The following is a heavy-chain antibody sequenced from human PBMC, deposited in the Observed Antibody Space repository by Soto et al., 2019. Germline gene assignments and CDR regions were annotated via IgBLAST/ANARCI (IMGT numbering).Heavy chain of an antibody. CDR2: ISSSSSTR. J-gene: IGHJ4*02. V-gene: IGHV3-48*02. CDR3: VSRSSYGGNYFDY. Sequence: EVQLVESGGGLVQPGGSLRLSCAASGFTFSSNSMNWVRQAPGKGLEWVSSISSSSSTRYYADSVKGRFTISRDNAKNSLYLQMNSLRDEDTAVYYCVSRSSYGGNYFDYWGQGTLVTVSS. D-gene: IGHD3-16*01. CDR1: GFTFSSNS.